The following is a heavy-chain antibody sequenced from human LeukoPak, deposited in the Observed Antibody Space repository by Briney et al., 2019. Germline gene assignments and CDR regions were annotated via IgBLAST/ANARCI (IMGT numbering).Heavy chain of an antibody. CDR1: GFTFSNYL. CDR2: ISHSGSSI. D-gene: IGHD3-22*01. Sequence: GGSQRLSCVASGFTFSNYLMNWVRQAPGKGREWVSGISHSGSSIYYADSVKGRFTISRDNSKNTLYLQMNSLRAEDTAVYYCANHLVVDYPPLYYWGQGTLVTVSS. CDR3: ANHLVVDYPPLYY. V-gene: IGHV3-23*01. J-gene: IGHJ4*02.